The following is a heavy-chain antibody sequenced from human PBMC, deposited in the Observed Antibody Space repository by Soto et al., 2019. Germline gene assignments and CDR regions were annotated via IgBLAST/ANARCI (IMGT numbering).Heavy chain of an antibody. J-gene: IGHJ4*02. CDR3: ARDSSGENPGFDY. Sequence: QVQLVESGGGVVQPGRSLRLSCAASGFTFSSYGMHWVRQAPGKGLEWVAGIWYDGSNKYYADSVKGRFTISRDNSKNTLYLQMNSLRAEDTAVYYCARDSSGENPGFDYWGQGTLVTVSS. CDR1: GFTFSSYG. CDR2: IWYDGSNK. V-gene: IGHV3-33*01. D-gene: IGHD3-22*01.